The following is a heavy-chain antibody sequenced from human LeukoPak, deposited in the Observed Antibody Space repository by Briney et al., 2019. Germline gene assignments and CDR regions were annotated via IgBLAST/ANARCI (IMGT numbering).Heavy chain of an antibody. CDR3: AIEESSSQYYDFWSGYYP. J-gene: IGHJ5*02. V-gene: IGHV1-69*05. CDR2: IIPIFGTA. D-gene: IGHD3-3*01. Sequence: ASVKVSCKASGGTFSSYAISWVRQGPGQGLEWMGGIIPIFGTANYAQKFQGRATITTDESTSTAYMELSSLRSEDTAVYYCAIEESSSQYYDFWSGYYPWGQGTLVTVSS. CDR1: GGTFSSYA.